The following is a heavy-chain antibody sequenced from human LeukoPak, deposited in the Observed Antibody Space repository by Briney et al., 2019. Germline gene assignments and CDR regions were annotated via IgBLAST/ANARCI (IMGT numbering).Heavy chain of an antibody. J-gene: IGHJ2*01. CDR1: GGSISSSGYY. Sequence: KPSETLSLTCTVAGGSISSSGYYWGWIRQRPGKGLEWSVTIFYTGSTYYTPSLKSRLNISVDTSTNQFSMHLSSVTAAATALSYCARHVPSDLRLVVVTSDCYFDLWGRGTLVTVSS. CDR2: IFYTGST. CDR3: ARHVPSDLRLVVVTSDCYFDL. V-gene: IGHV4-39*01. D-gene: IGHD2-21*02.